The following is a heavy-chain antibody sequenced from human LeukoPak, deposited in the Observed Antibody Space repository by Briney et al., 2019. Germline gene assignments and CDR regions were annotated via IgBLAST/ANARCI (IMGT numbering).Heavy chain of an antibody. V-gene: IGHV3-53*01. CDR1: GFTFSNAW. D-gene: IGHD1-26*01. J-gene: IGHJ4*02. Sequence: PGGSLRLSCAASGFTFSNAWMNWVRQAPGKGLEWVSVLYSSFSTYYADSAKGRFTISRDNSKNTLYLEMNSLRAEDTAVYYCARAQTSGSFRFDDWGQGTLVTVSS. CDR3: ARAQTSGSFRFDD. CDR2: LYSSFST.